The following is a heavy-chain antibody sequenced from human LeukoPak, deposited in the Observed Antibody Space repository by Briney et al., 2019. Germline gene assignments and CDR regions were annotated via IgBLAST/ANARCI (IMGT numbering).Heavy chain of an antibody. Sequence: GGSLRLSCAASGLTFSNAWKSWVRQAPGKGLEWVGRIKSKTDGGTTDYAAPVKGRFTISRDDSKNTLYLQMNSLKTEDTAVYYCTTDCYSSSCHLMDVWGKGTTVTVSS. J-gene: IGHJ6*04. D-gene: IGHD6-13*01. CDR3: TTDCYSSSCHLMDV. V-gene: IGHV3-15*01. CDR1: GLTFSNAW. CDR2: IKSKTDGGTT.